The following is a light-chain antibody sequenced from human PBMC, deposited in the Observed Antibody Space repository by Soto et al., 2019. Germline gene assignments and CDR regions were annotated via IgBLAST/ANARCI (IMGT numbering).Light chain of an antibody. V-gene: IGKV3-20*01. J-gene: IGKJ1*01. Sequence: EIVGTQSPCTLSLSPGERATLSCRARESVSSSYLAWYQQKPGQAPRLLIYGASSRATGITDRFSGSGSGTDFTLTISRLEPEDFAVYYCQQYGSSPRQFGQGTK. CDR1: ESVSSSY. CDR3: QQYGSSPRQ. CDR2: GAS.